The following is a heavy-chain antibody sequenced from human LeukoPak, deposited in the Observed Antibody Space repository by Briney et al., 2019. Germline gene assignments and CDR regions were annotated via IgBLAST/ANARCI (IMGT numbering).Heavy chain of an antibody. J-gene: IGHJ6*02. CDR3: ARGKGSGRFGYLYYGVDV. D-gene: IGHD3-10*01. Sequence: AGGSLRLSCAASGFTFGIYGMHWVRQAPGKGLEWVASIWINGRDETYVDSVKGRFSISRDNSTLFLQMNSLRPEDTAIYFCARGKGSGRFGYLYYGVDVWGQGTTVTVSS. CDR2: IWINGRDE. V-gene: IGHV3-33*01. CDR1: GFTFGIYG.